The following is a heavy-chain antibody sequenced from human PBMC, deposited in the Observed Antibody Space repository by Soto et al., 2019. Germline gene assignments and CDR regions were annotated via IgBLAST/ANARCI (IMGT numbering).Heavy chain of an antibody. Sequence: ETLSLTCTVSGGSISSYYWSWIRQPPGKGLEWIGYIYYSGSTNYNPSLKSRVTISVDTSKNQFSLKLSSVTAADTAVYYCARFYMVRGVMGAFDIWGQGTMVTVS. V-gene: IGHV4-59*12. CDR2: IYYSGST. CDR3: ARFYMVRGVMGAFDI. CDR1: GGSISSYY. J-gene: IGHJ3*02. D-gene: IGHD3-10*01.